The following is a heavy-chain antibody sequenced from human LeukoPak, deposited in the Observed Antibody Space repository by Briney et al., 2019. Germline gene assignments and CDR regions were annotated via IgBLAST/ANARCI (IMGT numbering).Heavy chain of an antibody. Sequence: GGSLRLSCAASGFTFSSYWMHWVRQAPGKGLVWVSRINSDGSSTSYADSVKGRFTISRDNAKNTLYLQMNSLRAEDTAVYYCARAGGYYYDSSGFDYWGQGTLVTVSS. CDR1: GFTFSSYW. V-gene: IGHV3-74*01. J-gene: IGHJ4*02. CDR3: ARAGGYYYDSSGFDY. D-gene: IGHD3-22*01. CDR2: INSDGSST.